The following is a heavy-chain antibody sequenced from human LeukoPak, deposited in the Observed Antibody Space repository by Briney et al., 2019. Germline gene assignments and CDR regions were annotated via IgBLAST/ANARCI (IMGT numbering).Heavy chain of an antibody. J-gene: IGHJ4*02. CDR2: MSGSGGTT. D-gene: IGHD1-26*01. CDR3: AKHGPSGSYYEKFDY. Sequence: PGGSLRLSCAASGFTFSSYALTWVRQAPGKGLEWVSGMSGSGGTTCYAESVKGRFTISRDNSKNTLYLQMNSLRAEDTAVYYCAKHGPSGSYYEKFDYWGQGTLVTVSS. CDR1: GFTFSSYA. V-gene: IGHV3-23*01.